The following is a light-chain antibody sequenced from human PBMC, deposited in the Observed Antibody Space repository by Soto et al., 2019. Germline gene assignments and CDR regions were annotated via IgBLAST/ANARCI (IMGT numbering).Light chain of an antibody. CDR2: WAS. V-gene: IGKV4-1*01. J-gene: IGKJ4*01. Sequence: DIVMTQSPDSLAVSLGERATINCKSSQSVLYSSNNKNYLAWYQQKPGQPPKLLIYWASTRESGVPDRFSRSGSGTEFTLTISSRQAEDVAVYYCQQYYSTPPLTFGGGTKVEIK. CDR3: QQYYSTPPLT. CDR1: QSVLYSSNNKNY.